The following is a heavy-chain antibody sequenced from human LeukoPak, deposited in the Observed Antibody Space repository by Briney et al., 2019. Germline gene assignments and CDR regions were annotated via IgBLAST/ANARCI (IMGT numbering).Heavy chain of an antibody. V-gene: IGHV1-46*01. J-gene: IGHJ4*02. Sequence: ASVKVSCKASGYTFTSYYMHWVRQAPGQGLEWMGIINPSGGGTSYAQKFQGRVTMTRDTSTSTVYMELSSLRSEDTAVYYCARDTPGATPFDYWGQGTLVTVSS. CDR2: INPSGGGT. CDR1: GYTFTSYY. CDR3: ARDTPGATPFDY. D-gene: IGHD1-26*01.